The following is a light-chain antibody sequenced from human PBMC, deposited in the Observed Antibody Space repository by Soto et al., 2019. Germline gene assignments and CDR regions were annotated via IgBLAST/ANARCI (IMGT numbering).Light chain of an antibody. CDR1: QRITSNY. CDR3: QQYGNSPYT. Sequence: EIVLTQSPGTLSLSPGERATLSCRASQRITSNYLAWYQQRPGQAPRLLIYATFSRAAGIPNRFFGSGSGTDVSLTISRLEPEDFGVFYCQQYGNSPYTFGQGTKLEIK. V-gene: IGKV3-20*01. CDR2: ATF. J-gene: IGKJ2*01.